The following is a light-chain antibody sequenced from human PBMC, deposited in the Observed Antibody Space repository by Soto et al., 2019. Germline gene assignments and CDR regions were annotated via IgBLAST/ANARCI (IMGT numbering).Light chain of an antibody. CDR2: GAS. J-gene: IGKJ1*01. Sequence: EIVLTQSPGTLSLSPGERATLSCRASQSVSSSYLAWYQQKPGQAPRLLIYGASSRATGIPDRFSGSGSGTDFTLTISRLEPEDFAVYYCQQYGSPGTFGQVTKVEIK. CDR3: QQYGSPGT. V-gene: IGKV3-20*01. CDR1: QSVSSSY.